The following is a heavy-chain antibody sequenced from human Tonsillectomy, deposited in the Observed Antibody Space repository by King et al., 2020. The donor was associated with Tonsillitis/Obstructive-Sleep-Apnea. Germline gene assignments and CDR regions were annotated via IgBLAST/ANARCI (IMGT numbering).Heavy chain of an antibody. CDR2: ISSGANVL. CDR1: GFTFSSYE. Sequence: VQLVESGGGLVQPGGSLRLSCAASGFTFSSYEMNWVRQAPGKGLEWVSYISSGANVLWHADSVKGRFTISRDNAKKSLYLQMNSLRVEDKAVYYCARQGGYYGYYHGMDVWGQGTTVTVSS. CDR3: ARQGGYYGYYHGMDV. D-gene: IGHD4-17*01. V-gene: IGHV3-48*03. J-gene: IGHJ6*02.